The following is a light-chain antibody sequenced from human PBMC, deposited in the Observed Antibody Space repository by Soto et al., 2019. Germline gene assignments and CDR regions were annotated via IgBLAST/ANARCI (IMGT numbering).Light chain of an antibody. CDR1: QDISNY. J-gene: IGKJ1*01. CDR3: QKYNSAPLK. CDR2: AAS. Sequence: DIQMTQSPSSLSASVGDRVTITCRASQDISNYLAWYQQKPGKVPKLLIYAASTLQSGVPSRFSGSGSGTDFTLTISSLQPEDVATYYCQKYNSAPLKFGQGTKVEIK. V-gene: IGKV1-27*01.